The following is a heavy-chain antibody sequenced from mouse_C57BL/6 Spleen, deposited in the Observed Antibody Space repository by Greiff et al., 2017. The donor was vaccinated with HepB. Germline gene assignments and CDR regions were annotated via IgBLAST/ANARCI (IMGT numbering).Heavy chain of an antibody. D-gene: IGHD3-3*01. J-gene: IGHJ2*01. CDR1: GYSFTGYF. CDR3: ARGDYYFDY. V-gene: IGHV1-20*01. CDR2: INPYNGDT. Sequence: VQLKESGPELVKPGDSVKISCKASGYSFTGYFMNWVMQSHGKSLEWIGRINPYNGDTFYNQKFKGKATLTVDKSSSTAHMELRSLTSEDSAVYYCARGDYYFDYWGQGTTLTVSS.